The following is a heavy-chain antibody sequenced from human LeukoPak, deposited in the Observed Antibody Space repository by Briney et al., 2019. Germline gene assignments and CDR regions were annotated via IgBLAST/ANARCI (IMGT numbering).Heavy chain of an antibody. Sequence: GGSLRLSCVASEYTFSNYAMSWVRQAPGKGLEWVSSIDSGGGSTYYADSVKGRFTISRDNSKNTLYLQMNSLRAEDTAVYYCARGYTYYYGMDVWGQGTTVTVSS. CDR2: IDSGGGST. CDR1: EYTFSNYA. V-gene: IGHV3-23*01. CDR3: ARGYTYYYGMDV. D-gene: IGHD5-18*01. J-gene: IGHJ6*02.